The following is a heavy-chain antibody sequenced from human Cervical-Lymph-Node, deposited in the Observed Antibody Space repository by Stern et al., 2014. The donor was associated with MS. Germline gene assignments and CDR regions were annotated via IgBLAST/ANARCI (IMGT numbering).Heavy chain of an antibody. CDR2: IWHDGSGS. CDR1: GFTFSSSG. Sequence: VQLVESGGGVVQPGRSLRLSCAASGFTFSSSGMHWVRQAPGKGLEGVAIIWHDGSGSYYAASVKGRFTISRDNSKNTLYLQMHSLRAEDTAVYYCARDTRTGVMPYYYGMDVWGPGTTVTVSS. V-gene: IGHV3-33*01. D-gene: IGHD7-27*01. CDR3: ARDTRTGVMPYYYGMDV. J-gene: IGHJ6*02.